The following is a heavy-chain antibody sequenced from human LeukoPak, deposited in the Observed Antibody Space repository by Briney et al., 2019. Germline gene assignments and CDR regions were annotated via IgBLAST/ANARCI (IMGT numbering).Heavy chain of an antibody. D-gene: IGHD3-16*02. CDR1: GFTFSSYA. V-gene: IGHV3-23*01. CDR2: ISGSGGST. Sequence: QTGGSLRLSCAASGFTFSSYAMSWVRQAPGKGLEWVSAISGSGGSTYYADSVKGRFTISRDNSKNTLYLQMNSLRAEDTAVYYCAKGSSYYDYVWGSYRPYYFDYWGQGTLVTVSS. J-gene: IGHJ4*02. CDR3: AKGSSYYDYVWGSYRPYYFDY.